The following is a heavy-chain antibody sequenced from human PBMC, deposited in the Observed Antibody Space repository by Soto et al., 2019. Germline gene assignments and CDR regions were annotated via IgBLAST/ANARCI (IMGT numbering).Heavy chain of an antibody. CDR3: ARGGSSSHGNDY. J-gene: IGHJ4*02. V-gene: IGHV4-59*01. CDR2: IYYSGST. D-gene: IGHD2-15*01. Sequence: SETLSLTCTVSVGSISSYYWSWIRQPPGKGLEWIGYIYYSGSTNYNPSLKSRVTISVDTSKNQFSLKLSSVTAADTAVYYCARGGSSSHGNDYWGQGTLVTVSS. CDR1: VGSISSYY.